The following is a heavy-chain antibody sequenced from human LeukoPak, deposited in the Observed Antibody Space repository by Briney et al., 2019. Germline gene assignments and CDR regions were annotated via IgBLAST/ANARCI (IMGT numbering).Heavy chain of an antibody. Sequence: GRSLRLSCAASGFTFSSYGMHWVRQAPGKGLEWVAVISYDGSNKYYADSVKGRFTISRDNAKNSLYLQMNSLRAEDTALYYCAKDAYGPGGYGLHYYYGMDVWGQGTTVTVSS. D-gene: IGHD3-10*01. CDR3: AKDAYGPGGYGLHYYYGMDV. V-gene: IGHV3-30*18. CDR2: ISYDGSNK. CDR1: GFTFSSYG. J-gene: IGHJ6*02.